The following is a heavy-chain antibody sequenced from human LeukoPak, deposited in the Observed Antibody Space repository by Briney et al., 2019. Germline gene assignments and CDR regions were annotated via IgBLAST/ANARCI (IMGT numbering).Heavy chain of an antibody. CDR2: IQRGEDNT. Sequence: GGSLRLSCAASGPRFTEAVFHWVRQAPGKGLDWVGVIQRGEDNTNYATSVKGRFNDSRDNCKNTVSLLMNNWKSEDAGVYYCAREHRTFGDALDVWGRGTGVCVSS. CDR1: GPRFTEAV. D-gene: IGHD3-10*01. CDR3: AREHRTFGDALDV. J-gene: IGHJ3*01. V-gene: IGHV3-30*02.